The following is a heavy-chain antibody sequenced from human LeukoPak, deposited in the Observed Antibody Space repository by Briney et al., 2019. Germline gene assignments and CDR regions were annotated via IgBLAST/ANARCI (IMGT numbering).Heavy chain of an antibody. D-gene: IGHD3-10*01. CDR3: ARGGYGSGTYRANWFDP. CDR1: DFTFSNYG. V-gene: IGHV3-30*06. J-gene: IGHJ5*02. Sequence: GGSLRLSWAASDFTFSNYGMHWVRQAPSKGPEVVALISYDGSDKYYAAAVKGRFTVSRDNTKNTLFLQINSQRTEDTAVYYCARGGYGSGTYRANWFDPWGQGTLVTVSS. CDR2: ISYDGSDK.